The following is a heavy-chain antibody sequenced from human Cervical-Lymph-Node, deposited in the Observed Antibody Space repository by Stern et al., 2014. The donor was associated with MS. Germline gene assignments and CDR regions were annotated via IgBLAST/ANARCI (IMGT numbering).Heavy chain of an antibody. CDR3: ARDSSGYYPYYYYYGMDV. Sequence: QMQLVQSGAEVKKPGASVKVSCKASGYTFTSYGISWVRQAPGQGLEWMGLIRAYNGNTKYAQKLQGRVTMTTDTSTSTAYMELRSLRSDDTAVYYCARDSSGYYPYYYYYGMDVWGQGTTVTVSS. J-gene: IGHJ6*02. V-gene: IGHV1-18*04. D-gene: IGHD3-22*01. CDR1: GYTFTSYG. CDR2: IRAYNGNT.